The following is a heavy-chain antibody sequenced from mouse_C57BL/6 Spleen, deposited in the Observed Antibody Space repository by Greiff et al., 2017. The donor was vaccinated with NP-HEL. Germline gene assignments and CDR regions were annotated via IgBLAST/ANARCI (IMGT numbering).Heavy chain of an antibody. CDR2: IDPEDGDT. CDR1: GFNIKDYY. J-gene: IGHJ4*01. D-gene: IGHD2-1*01. CDR3: TRGNYEGYAMDY. Sequence: VQLQQSGAELVRPGASVKLSCTASGFNIKDYYMHWVKQRPEQGLEWIGRIDPEDGDTEYAPKFQGKATMTADTSSNTAYLQLSSLTSEDTAVYYCTRGNYEGYAMDYWGQGTSVTVSS. V-gene: IGHV14-1*01.